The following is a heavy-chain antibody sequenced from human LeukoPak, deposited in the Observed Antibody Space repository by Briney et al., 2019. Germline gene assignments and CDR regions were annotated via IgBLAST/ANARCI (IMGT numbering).Heavy chain of an antibody. CDR1: GFTFSNYA. D-gene: IGHD6-6*01. CDR3: ARPLAYSSSSGPVGY. J-gene: IGHJ4*02. CDR2: IRGSGGTP. Sequence: GGSLRLSCAASGFTFSNYAMAWVRQAPGKGLEWVSGIRGSGGTPYYADSVKGRFTISRDNAETSLYLQMNSLRAEDTAVYYCARPLAYSSSSGPVGYWGRGTLVTVS. V-gene: IGHV3-23*01.